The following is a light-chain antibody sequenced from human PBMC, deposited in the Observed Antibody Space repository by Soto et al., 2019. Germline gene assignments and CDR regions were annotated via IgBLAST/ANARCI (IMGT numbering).Light chain of an antibody. CDR3: QQYDSSPRT. Sequence: EFVLTQSPGTLSLSPGERATLSCRASQTVSSSLAWYQQKPGQAPRLLIYGASSRATGIPDRFSGSGSGTDFTLTINRLEPEDFAVYYCQQYDSSPRTFGQGTKVDIK. CDR1: QTVSSS. J-gene: IGKJ1*01. CDR2: GAS. V-gene: IGKV3-20*01.